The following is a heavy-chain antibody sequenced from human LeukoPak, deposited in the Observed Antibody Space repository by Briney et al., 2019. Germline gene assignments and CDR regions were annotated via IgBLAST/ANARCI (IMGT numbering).Heavy chain of an antibody. CDR3: AKDFRIGYSAHFDY. J-gene: IGHJ4*02. CDR2: IDSSSDTI. CDR1: GFIFRDHY. Sequence: GGSLRLSCAASGFIFRDHYMSWIRQAPGKGLEWISYIDSSSDTIFYADSVKGRFSISRDNSKNTLYLQMDSLRGEDTAVYYCAKDFRIGYSAHFDYWGQGALVTVSS. D-gene: IGHD2-21*01. V-gene: IGHV3-11*01.